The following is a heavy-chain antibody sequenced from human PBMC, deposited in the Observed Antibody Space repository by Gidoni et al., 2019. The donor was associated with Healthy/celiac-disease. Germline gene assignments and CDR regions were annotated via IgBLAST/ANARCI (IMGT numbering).Heavy chain of an antibody. CDR3: ARGHPGDYDILTGYYYWYFDL. V-gene: IGHV4-34*01. Sequence: QVQLQQLGAGLLKPSETLSLTCAVYGGSFSGYYWSWIRQPPGKGLEWIGEINHSGSTNYNPSLKSRVTISVDTSKNQFSLKLSSVTAADTAVYYCARGHPGDYDILTGYYYWYFDLWGRGTLVTVSS. CDR1: GGSFSGYY. CDR2: INHSGST. J-gene: IGHJ2*01. D-gene: IGHD3-9*01.